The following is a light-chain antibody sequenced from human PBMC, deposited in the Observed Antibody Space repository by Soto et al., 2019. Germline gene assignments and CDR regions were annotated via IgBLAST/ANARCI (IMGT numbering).Light chain of an antibody. CDR3: QQRGNWPPVT. CDR2: DAS. CDR1: QSISSN. V-gene: IGKV3-11*01. J-gene: IGKJ4*01. Sequence: EIVLTQSTATLSLSPGERATLSCRASQSISSNLAWYQQKRGQAPRLLIYDASNRATGIPARFSGSGSGTDFTLTISSLEPEDFAVYYCQQRGNWPPVTFGGGTKVEIK.